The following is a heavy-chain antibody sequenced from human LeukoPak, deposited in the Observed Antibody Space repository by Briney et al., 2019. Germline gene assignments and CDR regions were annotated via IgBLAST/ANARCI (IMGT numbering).Heavy chain of an antibody. V-gene: IGHV3-11*01. D-gene: IGHD6-19*01. Sequence: PGGSLRLSCAVSGFTFSDHYMSWIRQAPGTGLEWISYISSSGSTKYYADSVKGRFTISRDNAKNSLYLQMNSLRAEDTAVYYCARDRKSAWYPLVDYWGQGTLVTVSS. CDR3: ARDRKSAWYPLVDY. J-gene: IGHJ4*02. CDR1: GFTFSDHY. CDR2: ISSSGSTK.